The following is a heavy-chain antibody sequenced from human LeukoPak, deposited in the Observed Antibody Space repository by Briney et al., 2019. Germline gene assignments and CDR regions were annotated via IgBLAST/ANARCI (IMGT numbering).Heavy chain of an antibody. D-gene: IGHD2-21*01. J-gene: IGHJ4*02. CDR1: GRSFSGYY. CDR2: INHSGST. Sequence: SETLSLTCAVYGRSFSGYYWSWIRQPPGKGLEWIGEINHSGSTNYNPSLKSRVTISVDTSKNQFSLKLSSVTAADTAVYYCARFAHRSGECYDYWGQGTLVTVSS. CDR3: ARFAHRSGECYDY. V-gene: IGHV4-34*01.